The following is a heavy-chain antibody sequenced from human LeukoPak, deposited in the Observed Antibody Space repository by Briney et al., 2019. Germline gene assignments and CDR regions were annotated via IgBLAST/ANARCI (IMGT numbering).Heavy chain of an antibody. J-gene: IGHJ4*02. D-gene: IGHD3-3*01. CDR1: GFTFSNFG. CDR2: VSANSRYI. V-gene: IGHV3-21*01. Sequence: GGSLRLSCAASGFTFSNFGMNWVRQAPGKGLEWVSSVSANSRYIYYADSVKGRFTISRDNAEKSLYLQMNSLRAEDSAVYYCARQYYDFWCGFYTADYYFDSWGQGTLVTVSS. CDR3: ARQYYDFWCGFYTADYYFDS.